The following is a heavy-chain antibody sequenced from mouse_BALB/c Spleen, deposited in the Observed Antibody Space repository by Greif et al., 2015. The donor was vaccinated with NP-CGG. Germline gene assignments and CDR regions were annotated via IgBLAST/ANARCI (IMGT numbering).Heavy chain of an antibody. J-gene: IGHJ2*01. D-gene: IGHD2-1*01. CDR1: GYTFTSYW. CDR2: INPSTGYT. V-gene: IGHV1-7*01. CDR3: ARRDGNYYFDY. Sequence: VQLQQSGAELAKPGASVKMSCNASGYTFTSYWMHWVKQRPGQGLEWIGYINPSTGYTEYNQKFKDKATLTADKSSSTAYMQLSSLTSEDSAVYYCARRDGNYYFDYWGQGTTLTVSS.